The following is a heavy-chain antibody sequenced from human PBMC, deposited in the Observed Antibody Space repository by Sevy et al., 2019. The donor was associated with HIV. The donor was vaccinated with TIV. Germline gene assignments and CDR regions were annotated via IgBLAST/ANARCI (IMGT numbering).Heavy chain of an antibody. CDR3: ARVPPATVTFDY. D-gene: IGHD4-17*01. CDR1: GFTFSDYY. V-gene: IGHV3-11*04. Sequence: GGSLRLSCAASGFTFSDYYRSWIRQAPGKGLEWVSYISSSGSTIYYADSVKGRFTISRDNAKNSLYLQMNSLRAEDTAVYYCARVPPATVTFDYWGQGTLVTVSS. CDR2: ISSSGSTI. J-gene: IGHJ4*02.